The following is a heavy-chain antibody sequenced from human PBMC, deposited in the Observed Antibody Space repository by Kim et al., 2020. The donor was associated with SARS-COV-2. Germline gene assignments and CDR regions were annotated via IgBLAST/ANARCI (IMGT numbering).Heavy chain of an antibody. J-gene: IGHJ4*02. Sequence: GGSLRLSCAASGFTFSTYDMHWVRQAPGKGLEWVAVISYDGTITYYADSVKGRFTISRDNSGNTVYLQMNSLTAEDTAVYYCAKDFDYYDSSPTDFFDHWDQGTKAIVSS. CDR2: ISYDGTIT. CDR1: GFTFSTYD. D-gene: IGHD3-22*01. V-gene: IGHV3-30*18. CDR3: AKDFDYYDSSPTDFFDH.